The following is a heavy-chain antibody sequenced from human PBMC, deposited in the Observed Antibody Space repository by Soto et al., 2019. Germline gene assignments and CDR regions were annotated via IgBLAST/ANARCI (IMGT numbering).Heavy chain of an antibody. CDR1: GFTFSSCA. J-gene: IGHJ4*02. V-gene: IGHV3-30-3*01. Sequence: RLSCAASGFTFSSCAMHWVRQAPGKGLEWVAVISYDGSNKYYADSVKGRFTISRDNSKNPLYLQMNSLRAEDTAVYYCARDDPLLLSFDYWGQGTLVTVSS. CDR2: ISYDGSNK. CDR3: ARDDPLLLSFDY. D-gene: IGHD2-2*01.